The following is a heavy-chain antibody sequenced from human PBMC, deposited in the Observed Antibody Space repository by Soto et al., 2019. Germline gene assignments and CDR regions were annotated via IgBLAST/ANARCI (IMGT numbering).Heavy chain of an antibody. CDR3: ARDPLYYYDSSGYDY. J-gene: IGHJ4*02. V-gene: IGHV6-1*01. Sequence: KQSQTLSLTCAISGDSVSSNSAAWNWIRQSPSRGLEWLGRTYYRSKWYNDYAVSVKSRITINPDTSKNQFSLQLNSVTPEDTDVYYCARDPLYYYDSSGYDYWGQGTLVTVSS. CDR1: GDSVSSNSAA. D-gene: IGHD3-22*01. CDR2: TYYRSKWYN.